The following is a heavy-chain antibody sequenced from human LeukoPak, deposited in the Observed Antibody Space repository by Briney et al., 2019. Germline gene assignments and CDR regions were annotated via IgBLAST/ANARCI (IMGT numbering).Heavy chain of an antibody. D-gene: IGHD2-2*02. V-gene: IGHV4-39*01. CDR1: DGSISSSSYY. CDR3: ATAPVSCSSTSCHIHQFDY. CDR2: IYYSGST. Sequence: PSETLSLTCTVSDGSISSSSYYWGWLRQPPGKGLEWIGSIYYSGSTYYNPSLNSRVTISVDTSKNQFSLKLSSVTAADTAVYYCATAPVSCSSTSCHIHQFDYWGQGTLVTVSS. J-gene: IGHJ4*02.